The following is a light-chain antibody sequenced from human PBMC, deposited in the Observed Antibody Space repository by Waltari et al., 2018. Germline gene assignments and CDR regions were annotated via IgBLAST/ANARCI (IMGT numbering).Light chain of an antibody. CDR3: QHYVRLPAT. CDR2: AAA. CDR1: QGVGRS. J-gene: IGKJ1*01. V-gene: IGKV3-20*01. Sequence: DTVLTQSPGPLSMSPGVRATLSCRPNQGVGRSLAGYQQKPGQAPRLLIFAAASRAPGIPDRFSGSGSGTDVSLSISRLEPEDLAVYYCQHYVRLPATFGQGTKVEIK.